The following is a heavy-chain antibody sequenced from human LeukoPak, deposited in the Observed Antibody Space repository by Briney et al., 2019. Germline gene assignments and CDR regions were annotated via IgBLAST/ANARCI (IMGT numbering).Heavy chain of an antibody. CDR2: MNPNSGNT. J-gene: IGHJ6*02. CDR3: ARSIAVAGTFGYYYGMDV. Sequence: GASVKVSCKASGYTFTSYDINWVRQATGQGLEWMGWMNPNSGNTGYAQKFQGRVTMTRDTSTSTAYMELSSLRSEDSAVYYCARSIAVAGTFGYYYGMDVWGQGTTVTVSS. V-gene: IGHV1-8*01. CDR1: GYTFTSYD. D-gene: IGHD6-19*01.